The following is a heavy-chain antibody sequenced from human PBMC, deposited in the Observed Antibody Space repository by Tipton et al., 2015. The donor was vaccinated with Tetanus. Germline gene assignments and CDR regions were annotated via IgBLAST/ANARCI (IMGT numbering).Heavy chain of an antibody. D-gene: IGHD3-16*01. Sequence: TLSLTCTVSGGSISTRNYFWGWIRQAPGKGLEWIGNIYYSGSTDYNPSLKSRVAMSVDTSKNQFSLKLNSVTAADTAVYYCARTWGVWVTSIDAFDIWGQGTKVAVSS. CDR1: GGSISTRNYF. V-gene: IGHV4-39*01. CDR3: ARTWGVWVTSIDAFDI. J-gene: IGHJ3*02. CDR2: IYYSGST.